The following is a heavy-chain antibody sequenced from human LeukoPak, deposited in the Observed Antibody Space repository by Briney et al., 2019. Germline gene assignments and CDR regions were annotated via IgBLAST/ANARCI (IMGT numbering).Heavy chain of an antibody. J-gene: IGHJ5*02. D-gene: IGHD6-19*01. CDR2: ISSSSSSII. CDR1: GFTFSDCH. Sequence: GGSLTLSCALCGFTFSDCHMSCIRRASGEGLEGVSYISSSSSSIISYADSVKGRFTISRDNAKNSLYLQMNSLRDEDTAVYYCARTVIAVAANWFDPWGQGTLVTVSS. V-gene: IGHV3-11*04. CDR3: ARTVIAVAANWFDP.